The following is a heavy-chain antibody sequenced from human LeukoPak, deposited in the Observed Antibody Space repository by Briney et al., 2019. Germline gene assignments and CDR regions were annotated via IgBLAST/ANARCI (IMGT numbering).Heavy chain of an antibody. J-gene: IGHJ4*02. Sequence: SETLSLTCTVSGGSISSTNYYWGWIRQPPGKGLEWIGTIYYSGSTFYNPSLKSRVTISLDASKSQFYLKLNSVTAADTAVYYCARRVRSADYRLDYWGQGTLVTVSS. V-gene: IGHV4-39*07. D-gene: IGHD4-11*01. CDR1: GGSISSTNYY. CDR2: IYYSGST. CDR3: ARRVRSADYRLDY.